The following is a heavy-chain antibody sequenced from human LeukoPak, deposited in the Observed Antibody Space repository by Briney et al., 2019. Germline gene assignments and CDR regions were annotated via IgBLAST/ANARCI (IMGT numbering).Heavy chain of an antibody. Sequence: ASVKVSCKVSGYTLTELSMHWVRQAPGKGLEWMGGFDPEDGETIYAQKFQGRVTMTKDTSTDTAYMELSSLRSEDTAVYYCATGYSSGWSDYWGQGTLVTVSS. CDR1: GYTLTELS. CDR3: ATGYSSGWSDY. J-gene: IGHJ4*02. CDR2: FDPEDGET. D-gene: IGHD6-19*01. V-gene: IGHV1-24*01.